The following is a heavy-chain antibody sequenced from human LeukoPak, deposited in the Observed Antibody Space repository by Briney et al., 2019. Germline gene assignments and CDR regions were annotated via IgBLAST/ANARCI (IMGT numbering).Heavy chain of an antibody. CDR3: ARAGASGSYLHWFDP. CDR2: IYYSGST. Sequence: SETLSLTCTVSGGSINSYYWSWVRQPPGKGLEWIGYIYYSGSTNYNPSLKSRVTISVDTSKNQFSLKLFSVTAADTAVYYCARAGASGSYLHWFDPWGQGTLVTVSS. CDR1: GGSINSYY. D-gene: IGHD3-10*01. V-gene: IGHV4-59*01. J-gene: IGHJ5*02.